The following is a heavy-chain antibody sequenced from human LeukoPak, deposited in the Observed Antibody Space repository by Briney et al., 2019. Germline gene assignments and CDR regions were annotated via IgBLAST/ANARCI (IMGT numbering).Heavy chain of an antibody. CDR3: ARVIAAAGIDYFDY. V-gene: IGHV3-53*01. CDR2: LYASGSA. CDR1: GFTVSSNY. D-gene: IGHD6-13*01. J-gene: IGHJ4*02. Sequence: PGGSLRLSCAASGFTVSSNYMSWVRQAPGKGLEWVSILYASGSAYYADSVKGRFTISRDNSKNTLCLQMNSLRAEDTAVYYCARVIAAAGIDYFDYWGQGTLVTVSS.